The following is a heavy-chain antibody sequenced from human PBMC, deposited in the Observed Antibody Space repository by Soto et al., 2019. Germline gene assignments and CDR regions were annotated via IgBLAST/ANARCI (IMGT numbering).Heavy chain of an antibody. CDR3: ARASVIPAREGSHEYFQH. V-gene: IGHV4-30-4*01. CDR2: IYYSGGT. D-gene: IGHD2-21*01. Sequence: SETLSLTCTVSGGSISSGDYYWSWIRQPPGKGLEWIGYIYYSGGTYYNPSLKSRVTISVDTSKNQFSLKLSSVTAADTAVYYCARASVIPAREGSHEYFQHWGQGTLVTVSS. J-gene: IGHJ1*01. CDR1: GGSISSGDYY.